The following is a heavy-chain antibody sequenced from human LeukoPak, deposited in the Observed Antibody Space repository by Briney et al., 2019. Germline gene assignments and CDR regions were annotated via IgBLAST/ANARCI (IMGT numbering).Heavy chain of an antibody. Sequence: SETLSLTCTVSGGSISSYYWSWIRQPAGKGLEWIGRIYTSGSTNYNPSLKSRVTISVDTSKNQFSLKLSSVTAADTAVYYCARDNMVRGVITDNWFDPWGQGTLVTVSS. J-gene: IGHJ5*02. CDR3: ARDNMVRGVITDNWFDP. V-gene: IGHV4-4*07. CDR2: IYTSGST. CDR1: GGSISSYY. D-gene: IGHD3-10*01.